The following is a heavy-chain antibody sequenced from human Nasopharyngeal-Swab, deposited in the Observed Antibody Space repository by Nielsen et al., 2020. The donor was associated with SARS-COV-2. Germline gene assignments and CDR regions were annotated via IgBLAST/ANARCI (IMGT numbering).Heavy chain of an antibody. CDR2: IGTAGDT. V-gene: IGHV3-13*01. CDR3: VTGDIVATGDYYYGMDV. Sequence: GESLKISCAASGFTFSSYDMHWVRQATGKGLEWVSAIGTAGDTYYADSVKGRFTISRDNSKNTLYLQMSSLRAEDTAVYYCVTGDIVATGDYYYGMDVWGQGTTVTVS. CDR1: GFTFSSYD. J-gene: IGHJ6*02. D-gene: IGHD5-12*01.